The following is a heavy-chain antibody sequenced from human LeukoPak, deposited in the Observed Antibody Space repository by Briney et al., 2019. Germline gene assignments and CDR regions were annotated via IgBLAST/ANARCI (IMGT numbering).Heavy chain of an antibody. CDR3: ARDLGPAMVRGVIVY. V-gene: IGHV3-21*01. Sequence: GGSLRLSFAASGFTFSSYSMNWVRQAPGKGLEWVSSISSSSSYIYYSDSVKGRFTISRDNAKNSLYLQMNSLRAEDTAVYYCARDLGPAMVRGVIVYWGQGTLVTVSS. CDR1: GFTFSSYS. D-gene: IGHD3-10*01. CDR2: ISSSSSYI. J-gene: IGHJ4*02.